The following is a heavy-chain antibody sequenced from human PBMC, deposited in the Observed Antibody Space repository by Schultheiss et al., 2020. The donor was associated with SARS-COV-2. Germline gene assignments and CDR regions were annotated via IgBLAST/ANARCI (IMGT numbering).Heavy chain of an antibody. CDR2: IYYSGNT. J-gene: IGHJ4*02. CDR3: ARLDYYDTSGHIDS. CDR1: GGSISSYS. Sequence: SETLSLTCTVSGGSISSYSWSWIRQPPGKGLEWIGYIYYSGNTNYNPSLKSRVTISVDTSKNQFSLKLSSVTAADTAVYYCARLDYYDTSGHIDSWGQGTLVTVSS. V-gene: IGHV4-59*08. D-gene: IGHD3-22*01.